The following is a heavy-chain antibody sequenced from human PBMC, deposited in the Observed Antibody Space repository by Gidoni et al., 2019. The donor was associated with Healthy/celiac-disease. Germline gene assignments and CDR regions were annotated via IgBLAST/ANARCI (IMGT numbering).Heavy chain of an antibody. D-gene: IGHD2-21*02. V-gene: IGHV3-48*02. CDR2: ISSSSSTI. CDR3: AAIVVVTATPADAFDI. CDR1: GFTFSSYS. Sequence: EVQLVESGGGLVQPGGSPRLSCAASGFTFSSYSMNWVRQAPGKGLEWVSYISSSSSTIYYADSVKGRFTISRDNAKNSLYLQMNSLRDEDTAVYYCAAIVVVTATPADAFDIWGQGTMVTVSS. J-gene: IGHJ3*02.